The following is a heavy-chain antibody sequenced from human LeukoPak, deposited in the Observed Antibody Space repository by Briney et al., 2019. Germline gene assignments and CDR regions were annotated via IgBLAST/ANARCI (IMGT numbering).Heavy chain of an antibody. V-gene: IGHV4-39*07. CDR3: ARVPVNIWENWFDP. D-gene: IGHD1-26*01. J-gene: IGHJ5*02. CDR2: IYYSGSP. CDR1: GGSISSSSYS. Sequence: KTSETLSLTRTVSGGSISSSSYSWGWIRQPPGKALEWIGSIYYSGSPYYNPSLKSRVTISVDTSKNQFSLKLSSVTAADTAVYYCARVPVNIWENWFDPWGQGTLVTVSS.